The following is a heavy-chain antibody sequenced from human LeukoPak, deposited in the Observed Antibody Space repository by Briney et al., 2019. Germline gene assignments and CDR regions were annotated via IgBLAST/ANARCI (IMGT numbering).Heavy chain of an antibody. V-gene: IGHV1-2*02. J-gene: IGHJ6*03. D-gene: IGHD6-6*01. CDR2: INPNSGGT. CDR1: GYTFTGYY. CDR3: ARDRVEYSSSSYYYYYCMDV. Sequence: GASVKVSCKASGYTFTGYYMHWVRQAPGQGLEWMGWINPNSGGTDYAQKFQGRVTMTRDTSISTAYMELSRLRSDDTAVYYCARDRVEYSSSSYYYYYCMDVWGKGTTVTVSS.